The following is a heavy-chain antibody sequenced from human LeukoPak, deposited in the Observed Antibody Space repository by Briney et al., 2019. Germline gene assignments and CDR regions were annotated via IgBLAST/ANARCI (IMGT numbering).Heavy chain of an antibody. V-gene: IGHV3-11*01. D-gene: IGHD3-10*01. CDR3: AREMEGDYGSGTFFDL. CDR2: ISSSGNSI. J-gene: IGHJ4*02. Sequence: PGGSLRLSCAASDFVFRDFYMRWVRRAPGEGLEWVSYISSSGNSIYYADSVKGRFTISRDNAKNSLYMQMNSLRAEDTAVYYCAREMEGDYGSGTFFDLWGQGNMVTVSS. CDR1: DFVFRDFY.